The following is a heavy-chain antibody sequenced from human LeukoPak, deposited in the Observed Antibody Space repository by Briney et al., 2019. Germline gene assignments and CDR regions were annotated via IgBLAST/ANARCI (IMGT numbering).Heavy chain of an antibody. CDR2: IKQDGSEK. J-gene: IGHJ4*02. D-gene: IGHD3-16*01. CDR3: TDGGTITWVEDY. CDR1: GFTFSNYW. V-gene: IGHV3-7*05. Sequence: GGSLRLSCAASGFTFSNYWMSWVRQATGEGLEWVGNIKQDGSEKYYVDSVKGRFTISRDNAKNSLYLQMNNLRDEDTAVYSCTDGGTITWVEDYWGQGTLVTVSS.